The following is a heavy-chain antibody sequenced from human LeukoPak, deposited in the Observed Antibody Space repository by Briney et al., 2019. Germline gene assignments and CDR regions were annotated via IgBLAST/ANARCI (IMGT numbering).Heavy chain of an antibody. CDR2: INPNSGGT. CDR3: ARCYDSSGYYGGVDY. V-gene: IGHV1-2*06. Sequence: GAPVKVSCKASGYTFTGYYMHWVRQAPGQGLEWMGRINPNSGGTNYAQKFQGRVTMTRDTSISTAYMELSRLRSDDTAVYYCARCYDSSGYYGGVDYWGQGTLVTVSS. J-gene: IGHJ4*02. CDR1: GYTFTGYY. D-gene: IGHD3-22*01.